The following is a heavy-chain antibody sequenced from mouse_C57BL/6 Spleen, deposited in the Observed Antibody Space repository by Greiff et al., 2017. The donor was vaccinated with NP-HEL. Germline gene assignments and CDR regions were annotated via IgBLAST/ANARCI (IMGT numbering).Heavy chain of an antibody. CDR3: ARTTDAGAMDY. CDR1: GFTFSDYG. CDR2: ISSGSSTI. Sequence: EVKLVESGGGLVKPGGSLKLSRAASGFTFSDYGMHWVRQAPEKGLEWVAYISSGSSTIYYADTVKGRFTISRDNAKNTLFLQMTSLRSEDTAMYYCARTTDAGAMDYWGQGTSVTVSS. V-gene: IGHV5-17*01. D-gene: IGHD2-12*01. J-gene: IGHJ4*01.